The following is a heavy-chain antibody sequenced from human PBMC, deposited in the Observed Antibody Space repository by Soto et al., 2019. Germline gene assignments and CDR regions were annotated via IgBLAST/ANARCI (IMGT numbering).Heavy chain of an antibody. D-gene: IGHD3-22*01. Sequence: GGSLRLSCAASGFTFSSYSMNWVRQAPGKGLEWVSYISSSSSTIYYADSVKGRFTISRDNAKNSLYLQMNSLRDEDTAVYYCAREGGHLQWLRIDYWGQGALVTVSS. CDR3: AREGGHLQWLRIDY. CDR1: GFTFSSYS. V-gene: IGHV3-48*02. CDR2: ISSSSSTI. J-gene: IGHJ4*02.